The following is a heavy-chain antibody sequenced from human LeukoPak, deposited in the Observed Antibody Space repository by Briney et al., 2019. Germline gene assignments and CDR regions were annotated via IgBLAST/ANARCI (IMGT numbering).Heavy chain of an antibody. CDR3: ARELAVAGAYFDY. J-gene: IGHJ4*02. V-gene: IGHV1-69*05. CDR2: IIPIFGTA. D-gene: IGHD6-19*01. Sequence: ASVKVSCKASGYTFTSYGISWVRQAPGQGLEWMGGIIPIFGTANYAQKFQGRVTITTDESTSTAYMELSSLRSEDTAVYYCARELAVAGAYFDYWGQGTLVTVSS. CDR1: GYTFTSYG.